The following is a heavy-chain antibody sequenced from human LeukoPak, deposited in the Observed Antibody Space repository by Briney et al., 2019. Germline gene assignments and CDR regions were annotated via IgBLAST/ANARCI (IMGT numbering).Heavy chain of an antibody. CDR3: AHFSYGWGMIPPLYYFDY. J-gene: IGHJ4*02. CDR2: IYWNDDK. CDR1: GFSLSTSGVG. V-gene: IGHV2-5*01. D-gene: IGHD3-10*01. Sequence: SGPTLVKPTQTLTLTCTFSGFSLSTSGVGVGWIRQPPGKALEWLALIYWNDDKRYSPSLKSRLTITKDTSKNQVVLTMTNMDPVDTATYYCAHFSYGWGMIPPLYYFDYWGQGTLVTVSS.